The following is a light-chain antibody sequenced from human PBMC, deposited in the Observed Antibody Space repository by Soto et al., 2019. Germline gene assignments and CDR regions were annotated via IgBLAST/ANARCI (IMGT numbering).Light chain of an antibody. CDR2: GAS. CDR3: QRYNNWPLT. V-gene: IGKV3-15*01. Sequence: EIVLTQSPATLSLSPGDRATLSCRASQSVSSSYLAWYQQKPGQAPRLLIYGASTRATGIPARFSGSGSGTEFTLTISSLQSEDSAVYYCQRYNNWPLTFGGGTKVDIK. CDR1: QSVSSSY. J-gene: IGKJ4*01.